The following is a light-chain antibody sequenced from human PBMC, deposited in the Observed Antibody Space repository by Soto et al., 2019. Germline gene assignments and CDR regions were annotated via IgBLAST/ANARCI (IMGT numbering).Light chain of an antibody. V-gene: IGKV1-6*01. CDR1: QAIRND. Sequence: IQMTQSPSSLSASVGDRVTITCRASQAIRNDLGWYQQKPGKAPKLLIYAARTLQSGVPSRFSGSGFGTDFTLTISSLQPEDSATYYCLQDYNYPWTFGQGTKVDI. CDR3: LQDYNYPWT. CDR2: AAR. J-gene: IGKJ1*01.